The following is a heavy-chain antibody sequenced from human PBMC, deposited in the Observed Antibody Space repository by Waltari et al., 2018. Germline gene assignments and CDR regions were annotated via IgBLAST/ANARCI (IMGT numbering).Heavy chain of an antibody. J-gene: IGHJ4*02. CDR1: GGSISSSSYY. Sequence: QLQLQESGPGLVKPSETLSLTYTVSGGSISSSSYYWGWIRKPPGKGLEWIGSIYYSGSTYYNPSLKSRVTISVDTSKNQFSLKLSSVTAADTAVYYCARGGVHGVIITFFDYWGQGTLVTVSS. CDR2: IYYSGST. D-gene: IGHD3-10*01. V-gene: IGHV4-39*07. CDR3: ARGGVHGVIITFFDY.